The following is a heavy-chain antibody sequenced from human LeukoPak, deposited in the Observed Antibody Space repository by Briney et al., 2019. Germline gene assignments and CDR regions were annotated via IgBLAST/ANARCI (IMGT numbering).Heavy chain of an antibody. CDR2: IIPIFGTA. CDR1: GGTFSSYA. Sequence: SVKVSCKASGGTFSSYAISWVRQAPGQGLEWMGGIIPIFGTANYAQKFQGRVAMTTETSTSTAYMELRSLRSDDTAVYYCARRYYYYYMDVWGKGTTVTISS. V-gene: IGHV1-69*05. J-gene: IGHJ6*03. CDR3: ARRYYYYYMDV.